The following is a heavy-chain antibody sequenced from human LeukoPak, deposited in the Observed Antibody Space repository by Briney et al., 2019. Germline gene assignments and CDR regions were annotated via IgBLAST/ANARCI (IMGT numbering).Heavy chain of an antibody. V-gene: IGHV3-48*04. CDR2: ISGSGQTI. CDR1: GFTFGFYN. D-gene: IGHD6-19*01. CDR3: ARMFSSGWYRDYFDY. J-gene: IGHJ4*02. Sequence: TGGSLRLSCAASGFTFGFYNMNWVRQAPGKGLEWLSYISGSGQTIHYAESVKGRFTVSRDNAKNSLYPQMKSLRVEDTAVYYCARMFSSGWYRDYFDYWGQGTLVTVSS.